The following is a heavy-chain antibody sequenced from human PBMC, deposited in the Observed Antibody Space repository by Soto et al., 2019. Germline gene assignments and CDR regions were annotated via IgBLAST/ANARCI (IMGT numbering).Heavy chain of an antibody. J-gene: IGHJ6*01. CDR2: IYSSGST. CDR3: ARGCDICPDSLGDYYYCMDV. V-gene: IGHV4-31*03. CDR1: GGSISRGGYY. D-gene: IGHD3-9*01. Sequence: QVQLQESGPGLVKPSQTMSLPCTVSGGSISRGGYYWSWIRQHPGKGLEWIGYIYSSGSTYYNPSLKGRVTISVDTSKNKFSLKLSSVTAADTAVYYCARGCDICPDSLGDYYYCMDVWGQGTTVTVAS.